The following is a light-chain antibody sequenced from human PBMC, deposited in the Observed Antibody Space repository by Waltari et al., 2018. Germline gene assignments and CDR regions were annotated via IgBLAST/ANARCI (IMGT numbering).Light chain of an antibody. Sequence: SYELPQPPSVSVSPGQTASIPRSGDGLGNTYVSWFQQRPGQSPVLVIYEDAKRPSGVPARISGSNSENMATLTISGTQATDEADYYCQAWDPTSHVTFGGGTKLTVL. CDR1: GLGNTY. CDR2: EDA. J-gene: IGLJ2*01. CDR3: QAWDPTSHVT. V-gene: IGLV3-1*01.